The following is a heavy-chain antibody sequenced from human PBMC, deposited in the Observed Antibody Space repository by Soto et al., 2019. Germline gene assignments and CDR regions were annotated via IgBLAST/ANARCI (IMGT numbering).Heavy chain of an antibody. J-gene: IGHJ5*02. D-gene: IGHD6-13*01. CDR2: ISASGDDT. Sequence: GGSLRLSCVASGFTFSNYAMSWIRQAPGKGLEWVSGISASGDDTYYADSAKGQFTISRDNSKNTLYLRLSSLRAEDTAVYYCAKAPYITSWYPLWFDPWGQGTLVTVSS. CDR1: GFTFSNYA. CDR3: AKAPYITSWYPLWFDP. V-gene: IGHV3-23*01.